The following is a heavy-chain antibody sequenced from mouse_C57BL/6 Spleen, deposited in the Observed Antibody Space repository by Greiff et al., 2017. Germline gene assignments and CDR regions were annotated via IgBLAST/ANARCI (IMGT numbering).Heavy chain of an antibody. CDR2: ISSGGSYT. V-gene: IGHV5-6*01. CDR3: ASLLYYFDY. J-gene: IGHJ2*01. CDR1: GFTFSSYG. Sequence: EVQGVESGGDLVKPGGSLKLSCAASGFTFSSYGMSWVRQTPDKRLEWVATISSGGSYTYYPDSVKGRFTISRDNAKNTLYLQMSSLKSVDSSMYYCASLLYYFDYWGQGTTLTVSS.